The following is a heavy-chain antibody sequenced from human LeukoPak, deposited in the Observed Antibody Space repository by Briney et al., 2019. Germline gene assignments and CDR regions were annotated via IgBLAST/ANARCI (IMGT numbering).Heavy chain of an antibody. D-gene: IGHD5-24*01. V-gene: IGHV4-4*09. CDR3: ARPRRDGYNGYYFDY. CDR1: GGSISGYY. J-gene: IGHJ4*02. CDR2: IYTSGST. Sequence: PSETLSLTCSVSGGSISGYYWTWVRQPPGKGLEWIGYIYTSGSTNYNPSLKSRVTISVDTSKNQFSLKLSSVTAADTAVYYCARPRRDGYNGYYFDYWGQGTLVTVSS.